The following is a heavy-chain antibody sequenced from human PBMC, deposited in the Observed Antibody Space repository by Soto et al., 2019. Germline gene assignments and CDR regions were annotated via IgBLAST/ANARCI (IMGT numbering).Heavy chain of an antibody. V-gene: IGHV1-3*01. J-gene: IGHJ3*01. CDR2: INPANGNT. D-gene: IGHD2-21*01. Sequence: ASVKVSCKASGYKFTYKTLTWGRPAPGQRLEWMGWINPANGNTKYSEKFQGRVTVTRDTSTNTAYMDLSSLTSEDRAAYYCARALAVGSGDVYDAWGQGTMVTVSS. CDR3: ARALAVGSGDVYDA. CDR1: GYKFTYKT.